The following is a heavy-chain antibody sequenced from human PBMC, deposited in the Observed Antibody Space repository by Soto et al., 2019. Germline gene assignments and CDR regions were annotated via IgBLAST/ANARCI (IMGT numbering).Heavy chain of an antibody. CDR3: ARAPGYCSGGSCYSNHYYYYGMDV. CDR1: GGTFSSYA. CDR2: IIPIFGTA. Sequence: RASVKVSCKASGGTFSSYAITWVRQAPGQGLEWMGGIIPIFGTANYAQKFQGRVTITADESTSTAYMELSSLRSEDTAVYYCARAPGYCSGGSCYSNHYYYYGMDVWGQGTTVTVSS. D-gene: IGHD2-15*01. J-gene: IGHJ6*02. V-gene: IGHV1-69*13.